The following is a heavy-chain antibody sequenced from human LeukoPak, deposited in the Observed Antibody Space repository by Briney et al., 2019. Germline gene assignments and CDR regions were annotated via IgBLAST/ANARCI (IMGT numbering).Heavy chain of an antibody. Sequence: GGSLRLSCAASGFTFSSYAMTWVRQAPGRGLEWVSTISTSGDNTYYAVSVKGRFTISRDNSKNTLYLQMNSLRAEDTAIYYCAKEVTTPGYYYGMDVWGQGTTVTVSS. CDR1: GFTFSSYA. CDR3: AKEVTTPGYYYGMDV. J-gene: IGHJ6*02. D-gene: IGHD4-17*01. CDR2: ISTSGDNT. V-gene: IGHV3-23*01.